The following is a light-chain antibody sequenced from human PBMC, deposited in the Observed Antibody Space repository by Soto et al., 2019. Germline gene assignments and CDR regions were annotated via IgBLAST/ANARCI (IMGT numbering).Light chain of an antibody. CDR2: DVN. CDR1: SSDVGSYPY. Sequence: QSALTQPASVSGSPGQSITISCTGTSSDVGSYPYVSWYQQHPGKAPKLMIYDVNTRPSGFSTRFSGSKSGNTASLTISGLQAEDEADYYCSSYTTSSTVVFGGGTKLTVL. CDR3: SSYTTSSTVV. V-gene: IGLV2-14*03. J-gene: IGLJ2*01.